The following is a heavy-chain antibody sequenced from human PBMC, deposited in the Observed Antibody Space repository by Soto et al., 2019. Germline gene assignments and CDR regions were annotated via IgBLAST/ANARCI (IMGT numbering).Heavy chain of an antibody. J-gene: IGHJ4*02. Sequence: GGSLRLSCEASGLSFSDAWMSWVLQAPGKGLEWVSYISSSGSTIYYADSVKGRFTISRDNAKNSLYLQMNSLRAEDTAVYYCARDPYSLYYFDYWGQGTLVTVSS. CDR2: ISSSGSTI. CDR3: ARDPYSLYYFDY. D-gene: IGHD4-4*01. V-gene: IGHV3-11*04. CDR1: GLSFSDAW.